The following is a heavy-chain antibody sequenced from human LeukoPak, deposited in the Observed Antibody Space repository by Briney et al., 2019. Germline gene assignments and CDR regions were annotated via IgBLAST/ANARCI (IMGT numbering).Heavy chain of an antibody. D-gene: IGHD1-26*01. J-gene: IGHJ2*01. CDR1: GFTFSSFA. Sequence: GGSLRLSCAASGFTFSSFAMHWVRQAPGKGLEWLAVISYDGSNDYYAGSLKGRFTMSRDNSRNTLYLQIKSLRPDDTAVYYCVRDAGGAFYWYFDLWGRGTLVTVSS. CDR3: VRDAGGAFYWYFDL. V-gene: IGHV3-30-3*01. CDR2: ISYDGSND.